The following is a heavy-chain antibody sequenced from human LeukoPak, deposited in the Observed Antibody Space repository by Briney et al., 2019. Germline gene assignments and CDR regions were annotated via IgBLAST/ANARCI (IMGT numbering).Heavy chain of an antibody. CDR2: IYYSGST. CDR3: ARAYSSSSGAVDY. Sequence: SETLSLTCTVSDGSISSYYWSWIRQPPGKGLEWIGYIYYSGSTNYNPSLKSRVTISVDTSKNQFSLKLSSVTAADTAVYYCARAYSSSSGAVDYWGQETLVTVSS. V-gene: IGHV4-59*08. CDR1: DGSISSYY. J-gene: IGHJ4*02. D-gene: IGHD6-6*01.